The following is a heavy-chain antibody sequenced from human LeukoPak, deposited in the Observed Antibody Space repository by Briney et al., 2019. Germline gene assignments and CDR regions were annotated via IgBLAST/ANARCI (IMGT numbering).Heavy chain of an antibody. CDR3: ARADSSSSRGLDY. CDR1: GFTFSSYA. CDR2: IRYDGSNK. D-gene: IGHD6-6*01. J-gene: IGHJ4*02. V-gene: IGHV3-30*02. Sequence: GGSLRLSCAASGFTFSSYAMSWVRQAPGKGLEWVAFIRYDGSNKYYADSVKGRFTISRDNAKNSLYLQMNSLRAEDTAVYYCARADSSSSRGLDYWGQGTLVTVSS.